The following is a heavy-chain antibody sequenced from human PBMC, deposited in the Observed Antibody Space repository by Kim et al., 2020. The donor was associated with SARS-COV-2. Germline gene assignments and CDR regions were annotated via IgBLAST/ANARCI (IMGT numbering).Heavy chain of an antibody. CDR3: ARDWGLDSWFDP. V-gene: IGHV4-59*01. D-gene: IGHD3-16*01. Sequence: NYNPTLKSRVTISVDTSKNQFSLKLSSVTAADTAVYYCARDWGLDSWFDPWGQGTLVTVSS. J-gene: IGHJ5*02.